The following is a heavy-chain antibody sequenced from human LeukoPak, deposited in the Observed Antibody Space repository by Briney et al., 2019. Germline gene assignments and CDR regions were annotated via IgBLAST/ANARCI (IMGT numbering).Heavy chain of an antibody. J-gene: IGHJ4*02. CDR2: ISYDGSNK. CDR1: GFTFSSYA. CDR3: ARDQLRSGRDLDY. V-gene: IGHV3-30-3*01. D-gene: IGHD5-24*01. Sequence: GGSLRLSCAASGFTFSSYAMHWVRQAPGKGLEWVAVISYDGSNKYYADSVKGRFTISRDNSKNTLYLQMNSLRAEDTAVYYCARDQLRSGRDLDYWGQGTLVTVSS.